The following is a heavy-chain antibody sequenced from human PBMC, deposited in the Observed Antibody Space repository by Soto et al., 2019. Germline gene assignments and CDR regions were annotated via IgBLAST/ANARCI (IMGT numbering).Heavy chain of an antibody. V-gene: IGHV5-51*01. CDR3: ARSYCSGSYYNENLQVYY. D-gene: IGHD3-10*01. CDR1: GYSFTSYW. J-gene: IGHJ4*02. CDR2: IYPGDSDT. Sequence: GESLKISCKGSGYSFTSYWIGWVRQMPGKGLEWMGIIYPGDSDTRYSPSFQGQVTISADKSISTAYLQWSSLKASDTAMNYCARSYCSGSYYNENLQVYYWGQGSLVTVSS.